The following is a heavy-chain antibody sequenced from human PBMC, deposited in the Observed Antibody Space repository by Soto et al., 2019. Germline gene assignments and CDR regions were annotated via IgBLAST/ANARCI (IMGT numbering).Heavy chain of an antibody. CDR2: IYYSGST. CDR3: ARQGPIGSSSVWFDP. CDR1: GGSISSSSYY. Sequence: SETLSLTCTVSGGSISSSSYYWGWIRQPPGKGLEWIGSIYYSGSTYYNPSLKSRVTISVDTSKNQFSLKLSSVTAADTAVYYCARQGPIGSSSVWFDPWAREPWSPSPQ. J-gene: IGHJ5*02. D-gene: IGHD6-6*01. V-gene: IGHV4-39*01.